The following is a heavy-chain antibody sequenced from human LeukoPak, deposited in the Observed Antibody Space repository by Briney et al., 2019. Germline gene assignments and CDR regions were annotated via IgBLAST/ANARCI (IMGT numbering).Heavy chain of an antibody. D-gene: IGHD2-15*01. CDR1: GFTFSSYW. CDR3: AKDQLNRFCSGGSCSITHDY. CDR2: IKQDGSEK. J-gene: IGHJ4*02. Sequence: GGSLRLSCAASGFTFSSYWMSWVRQAPGKGLEWVANIKQDGSEKYYVDSVKGRFTISRDNAKNSLYLQMNSLRADDTAVYYCAKDQLNRFCSGGSCSITHDYWGQGTLVTVSS. V-gene: IGHV3-7*03.